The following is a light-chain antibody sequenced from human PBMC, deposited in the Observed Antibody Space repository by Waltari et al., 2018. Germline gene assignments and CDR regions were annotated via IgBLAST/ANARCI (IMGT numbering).Light chain of an antibody. CDR2: DAS. J-gene: IGKJ5*01. CDR1: QSITTN. CDR3: QQYNRWPPFT. V-gene: IGKV3-15*01. Sequence: EVVMTQSPATLSLSPGERATLSCRASQSITTNLAWYQHKPGQAPRLLIYDASTTATSVPARFSGSGSGTEFTLTISSLQSEDFAVYYCQQYNRWPPFTFGQGTRLAIK.